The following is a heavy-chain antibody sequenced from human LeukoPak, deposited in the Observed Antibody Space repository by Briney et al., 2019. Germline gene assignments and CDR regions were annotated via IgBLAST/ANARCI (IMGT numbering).Heavy chain of an antibody. CDR1: RFSFSSYS. Sequence: GGSLRLSCAASRFSFSSYSMNWVRQAPGKGLEWVSYISSGSPIIYYADSVKGRFTISRDSAKNSLYLQMNSLRAEDTAVYYCARGYSSATRGSGGAFDIWGQGTMVTVSS. D-gene: IGHD6-19*01. V-gene: IGHV3-48*01. J-gene: IGHJ3*02. CDR3: ARGYSSATRGSGGAFDI. CDR2: ISSGSPII.